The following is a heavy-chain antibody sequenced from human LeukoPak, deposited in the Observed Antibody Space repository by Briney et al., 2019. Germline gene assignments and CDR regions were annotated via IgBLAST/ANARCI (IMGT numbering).Heavy chain of an antibody. V-gene: IGHV4-59*01. CDR2: IYYSGST. D-gene: IGHD2-2*01. J-gene: IGHJ5*02. CDR3: ARSRSDSLCSSTSCYDGFDP. Sequence: SETLSLTCTVSGGSSSSYYWSWIRQPPGKVLEWIGYIYYSGSTNYNPSLKSRVTISVDTSKNQFSLKLSSVTAADTAVYYCARSRSDSLCSSTSCYDGFDPWGQGTLVTVSS. CDR1: GGSSSSYY.